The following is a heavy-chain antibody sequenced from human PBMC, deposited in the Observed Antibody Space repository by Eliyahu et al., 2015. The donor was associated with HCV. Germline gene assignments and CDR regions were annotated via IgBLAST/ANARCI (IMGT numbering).Heavy chain of an antibody. D-gene: IGHD5-18*01. CDR2: ISGSGGST. J-gene: IGHJ4*02. V-gene: IGHV3-23*01. Sequence: EVQLLESGGGLVQPGGSLRLSCAASGFTFSSYAMXWVRQAPGKGLEWVSAISGSGGSTYYADSVKGRFTISRDNSKNTLYLQMNSLRAEDTAVYYCAKDRRIQLPMDDEHLYFDYWGQGTLVTVSS. CDR1: GFTFSSYA. CDR3: AKDRRIQLPMDDEHLYFDY.